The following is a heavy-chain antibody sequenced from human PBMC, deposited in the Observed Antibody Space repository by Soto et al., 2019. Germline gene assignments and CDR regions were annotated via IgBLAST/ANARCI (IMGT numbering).Heavy chain of an antibody. V-gene: IGHV1-3*05. CDR1: GYTFTSYA. D-gene: IGHD5-12*01. CDR2: INAGNGNT. J-gene: IGHJ6*02. CDR3: ATADSGYDYHYYYGMDG. Sequence: QVQLVQSGAEEKKPGASVKVSCKASGYTFTSYAMHWVRQAPGQRLEWMGWINAGNGNTKYSQKFQGRVTITRDTSASTAYMELSSLRSEDTAVYYCATADSGYDYHYYYGMDGWGQGTTVTVSS.